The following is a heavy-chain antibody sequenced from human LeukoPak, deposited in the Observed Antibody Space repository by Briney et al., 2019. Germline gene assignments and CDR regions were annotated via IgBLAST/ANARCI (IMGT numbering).Heavy chain of an antibody. V-gene: IGHV1-8*02. J-gene: IGHJ6*03. CDR1: EYTFTTYP. D-gene: IGHD3-10*01. Sequence: ASVKVSCKASEYTFTTYPMNWVRQAPGQGLEWMGGIIPIFGTANYAQKFQGRVTMTRNTSISTAYMELSSLRSEDTAVYYCARGKAVVRGVRYYYYYMDVWGKGTTVTISS. CDR3: ARGKAVVRGVRYYYYYMDV. CDR2: IIPIFGTA.